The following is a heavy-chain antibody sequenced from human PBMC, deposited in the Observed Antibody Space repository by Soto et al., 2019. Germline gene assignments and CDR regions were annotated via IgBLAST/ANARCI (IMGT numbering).Heavy chain of an antibody. D-gene: IGHD3-3*01. CDR3: ARSRMGVVVYSLDY. CDR1: GGTFSSYT. V-gene: IGHV1-69*02. J-gene: IGHJ4*02. Sequence: QVQLVQSGAEVKKPGSSVKVSCKASGGTFSSYTISWVRQAPGQGLEWMGRIIPILGIANYAQKFQGRVTITADKSTSTSYMELSSLRSEDTAVYYCARSRMGVVVYSLDYWGRGTLVTVSS. CDR2: IIPILGIA.